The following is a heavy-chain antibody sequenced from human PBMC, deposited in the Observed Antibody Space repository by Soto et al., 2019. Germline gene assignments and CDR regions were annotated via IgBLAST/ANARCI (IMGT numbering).Heavy chain of an antibody. J-gene: IGHJ6*02. CDR2: IKSKTDGGTT. D-gene: IGHD3-16*02. Sequence: EVQLVESGGGLVKPGGSLRLSCAASGFTFSSAWMNWVRQAPGKRLEWVGRIKSKTDGGTTDYAAPVKGRFTISRDDSKNTLYLQMNSLKTEHTAVYYCTTGRAIVSYYYGMDVWGQGTTVTVSS. V-gene: IGHV3-15*07. CDR3: TTGRAIVSYYYGMDV. CDR1: GFTFSSAW.